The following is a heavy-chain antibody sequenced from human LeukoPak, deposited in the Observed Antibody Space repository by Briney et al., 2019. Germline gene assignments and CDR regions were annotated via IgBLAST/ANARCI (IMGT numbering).Heavy chain of an antibody. V-gene: IGHV3-53*01. J-gene: IGHJ6*02. CDR1: GFTFSNAW. D-gene: IGHD6-13*01. Sequence: GGSLRLSCAASGFTFSNAWMSWVRQAPGKGLEWVSVIYSGGSTYYADSVKGRFTISTDNSKNTLYLQMNSLRAEDTAVYYCARSSAAATTGPIYYYYYGMDVWGQGTTVTVSS. CDR2: IYSGGST. CDR3: ARSSAAATTGPIYYYYYGMDV.